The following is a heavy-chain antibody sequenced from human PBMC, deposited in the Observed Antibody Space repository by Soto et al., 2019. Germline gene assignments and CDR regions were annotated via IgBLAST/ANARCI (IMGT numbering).Heavy chain of an antibody. V-gene: IGHV3-30-3*01. CDR2: ISYDGSNK. Sequence: GGSLRLSCAASGFTFSSYAMHWVRQAPGKGLEWVAVISYDGSNKYYADSVKGRFTISRDNSKNTLYLQMNSLRAEDTAVYYCARPYYYDSSGYYPLYYFDYWGQGTLVTGSS. D-gene: IGHD3-22*01. J-gene: IGHJ4*02. CDR1: GFTFSSYA. CDR3: ARPYYYDSSGYYPLYYFDY.